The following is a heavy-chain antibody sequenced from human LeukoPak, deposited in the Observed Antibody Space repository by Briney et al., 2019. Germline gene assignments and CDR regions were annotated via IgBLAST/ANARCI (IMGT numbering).Heavy chain of an antibody. CDR3: ARGDNVLLWFGESRRDAFDI. V-gene: IGHV4-59*08. Sequence: SETLSLTCTVSGGSISSYYWSWIRQPPGKGLEWIGYIYYSGSTNYNPSLKSRVTISVDTSKNQFSLKLSSVTAADTAVYYCARGDNVLLWFGESRRDAFDIWGQGTMVTVSS. CDR2: IYYSGST. CDR1: GGSISSYY. J-gene: IGHJ3*02. D-gene: IGHD3-10*01.